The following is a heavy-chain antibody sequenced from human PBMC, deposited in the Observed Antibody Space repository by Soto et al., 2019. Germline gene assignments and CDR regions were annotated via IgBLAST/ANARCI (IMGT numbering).Heavy chain of an antibody. CDR2: INHSGST. Sequence: PSETLSLTCAVYGGSFSGFYWSWIRQPPGKGLEWIGEINHSGSTNYNPSLKSRVTISVDTSKNQFSLKLSSVTAADTAVYYCARTIAVAGLSWFDPWGQGTLVTVS. CDR3: ARTIAVAGLSWFDP. J-gene: IGHJ5*02. V-gene: IGHV4-34*01. D-gene: IGHD6-19*01. CDR1: GGSFSGFY.